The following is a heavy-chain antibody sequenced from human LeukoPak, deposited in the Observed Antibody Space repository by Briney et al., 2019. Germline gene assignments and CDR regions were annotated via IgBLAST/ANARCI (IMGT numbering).Heavy chain of an antibody. Sequence: PGGSLRLSCAASGFTFSSYAMRWVRQAPGKGLEYVSAISSNGGSTYYANSVKGRFTISRDNSKNTLYLQMGSLRAEDMAVYYCARSPALSEGMDVWGQGTTVTVSS. V-gene: IGHV3-64*01. CDR3: ARSPALSEGMDV. CDR1: GFTFSSYA. J-gene: IGHJ6*02. D-gene: IGHD3-16*02. CDR2: ISSNGGST.